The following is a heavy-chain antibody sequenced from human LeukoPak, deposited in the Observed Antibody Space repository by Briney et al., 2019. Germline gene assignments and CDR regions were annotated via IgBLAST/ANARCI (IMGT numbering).Heavy chain of an antibody. D-gene: IGHD6-13*01. CDR1: GGSISSGSYY. Sequence: SETLSLTCTVSGGSISSGSYYWSWIRQPAGKGLEWIGRIYTGGSTNYNPSLKSRVTISVDTSKNQFSLKLSSVTAADTAVYYCATDRVAAAGTAGEMVYWGQGTLVTVSS. V-gene: IGHV4-61*02. CDR2: IYTGGST. CDR3: ATDRVAAAGTAGEMVY. J-gene: IGHJ4*02.